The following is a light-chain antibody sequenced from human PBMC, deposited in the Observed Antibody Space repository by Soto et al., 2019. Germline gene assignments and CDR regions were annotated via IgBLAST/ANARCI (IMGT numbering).Light chain of an antibody. CDR2: AAS. V-gene: IGKV1-6*01. J-gene: IGKJ3*01. Sequence: AIQMTQSPSSLSASVGDRVTITCRASQGIRNDLDWFQQKPGKAPKLLIYAASNLQSGVPARFSGSGSGTDFTLTISSLQPEDFATYYCLQKDFYPFTFGPGTQVDIK. CDR3: LQKDFYPFT. CDR1: QGIRND.